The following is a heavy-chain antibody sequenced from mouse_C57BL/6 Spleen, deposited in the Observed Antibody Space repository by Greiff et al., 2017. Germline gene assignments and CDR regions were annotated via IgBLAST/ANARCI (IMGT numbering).Heavy chain of an antibody. V-gene: IGHV5-17*01. D-gene: IGHD1-2*01. CDR3: AKITTATSYYAMDY. CDR2: ISSGSSTI. CDR1: GFTFSDYG. Sequence: EVMLVESGGGLVKPGGSLKLSCAASGFTFSDYGMHWVRQAPEKGLEWVAYISSGSSTIYYADTVKGRFTISRDNAKNTLFLQMTSLRSEDTAMYYCAKITTATSYYAMDYWGQGTSVTVSS. J-gene: IGHJ4*01.